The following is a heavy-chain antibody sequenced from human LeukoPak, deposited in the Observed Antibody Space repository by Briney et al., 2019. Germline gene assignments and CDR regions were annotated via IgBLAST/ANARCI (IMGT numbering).Heavy chain of an antibody. CDR2: INHSGST. D-gene: IGHD3-22*01. J-gene: IGHJ2*01. CDR1: GGSFSGYY. Sequence: PSETLSLNCAVYGGSFSGYYWRWIRQPPGKGLEWIGEINHSGSTNYNPSLRSRVTISVDTSKNQFSLKLSSVTAADTAVYYCARGTPHYYGSSGYYYFWYFDLWGRGTLVTVSS. V-gene: IGHV4-34*01. CDR3: ARGTPHYYGSSGYYYFWYFDL.